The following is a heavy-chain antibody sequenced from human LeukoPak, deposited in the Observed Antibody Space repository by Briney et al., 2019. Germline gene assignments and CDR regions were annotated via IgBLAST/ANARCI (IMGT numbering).Heavy chain of an antibody. D-gene: IGHD1-1*01. CDR1: GYTFTSYP. V-gene: IGHV1-3*04. CDR3: TRGGTSLDYYYYGMDV. Sequence: ASVKVSCKASGYTFTSYPMHWVRQAPGQRLEWMGWINTGNGNTKYSQKFQGRVTITRDTSASTAYMELSSLRSEDTAMYYCTRGGTSLDYYYYGMDVWGQGTTVTVSS. J-gene: IGHJ6*02. CDR2: INTGNGNT.